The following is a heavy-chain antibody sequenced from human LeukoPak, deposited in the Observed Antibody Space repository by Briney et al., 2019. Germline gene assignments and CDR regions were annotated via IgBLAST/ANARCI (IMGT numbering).Heavy chain of an antibody. CDR1: GGFFSGYY. V-gene: IGHV4-34*01. CDR2: INHSGST. CDR3: ARGLGSDYYFDY. D-gene: IGHD2-21*02. J-gene: IGHJ4*02. Sequence: SETLSLTCAVYGGFFSGYYWSWIRQPPGKGLEWIGEINHSGSTNYNPSLKSRVTISVDTSKNQFSLKLSSVTAADTAVYYCARGLGSDYYFDYWGQGTLVTVSS.